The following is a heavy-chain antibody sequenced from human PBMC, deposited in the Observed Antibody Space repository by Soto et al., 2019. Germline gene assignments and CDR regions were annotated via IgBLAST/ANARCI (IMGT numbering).Heavy chain of an antibody. Sequence: SGWSLRLSCAASGFTVSSNYMSWVRQAPGKGLEWVSVIYSGGSTYYADSVKGRFTISRHNSKNTLYLQMNSLRAEDTAVYYCARPSLEWLPAHPYYYYYMDVWGKGTTVTVSS. J-gene: IGHJ6*03. V-gene: IGHV3-53*04. CDR1: GFTVSSNY. CDR3: ARPSLEWLPAHPYYYYYMDV. D-gene: IGHD3-3*01. CDR2: IYSGGST.